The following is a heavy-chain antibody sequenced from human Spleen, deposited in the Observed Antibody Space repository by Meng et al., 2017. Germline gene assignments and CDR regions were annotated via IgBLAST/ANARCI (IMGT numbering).Heavy chain of an antibody. D-gene: IGHD1-26*01. CDR1: GFRVSSSN. Sequence: EVQLEASGGGLIQPGGSLRLSCPASGFRVSSSNMNWVRQAPGKGLDWVSLIYSGGGTNYAASVKGLFTISRDISKSTLYLQMNSLRAEDTAVYYCASFGGSHIGYWGQGGLVTVSS. CDR2: IYSGGGT. J-gene: IGHJ4*02. V-gene: IGHV3-53*01. CDR3: ASFGGSHIGY.